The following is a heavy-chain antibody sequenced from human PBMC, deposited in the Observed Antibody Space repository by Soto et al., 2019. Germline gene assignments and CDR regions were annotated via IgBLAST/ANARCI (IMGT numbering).Heavy chain of an antibody. V-gene: IGHV3-30*18. CDR1: GFTFSSYG. CDR2: ISYDGST. Sequence: QPGGSLRLSCAASGFTFSSYGMHWVRQAPGKGLEWMAVISYDGSTYYADSVKGRFTISRDNSKNTLYLQMNSLRAEDTAVYYCAKDLDSSGWFHWGQGTLVTVSS. CDR3: AKDLDSSGWFH. D-gene: IGHD6-19*01. J-gene: IGHJ4*02.